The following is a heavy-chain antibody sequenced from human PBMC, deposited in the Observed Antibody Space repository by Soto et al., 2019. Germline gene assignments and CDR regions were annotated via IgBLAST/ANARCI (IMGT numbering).Heavy chain of an antibody. D-gene: IGHD6-13*01. CDR2: IKSKTDGGTT. J-gene: IGHJ6*02. V-gene: IGHV3-15*01. CDR3: TTGQLLAPAGGMDV. CDR1: GFTFSNAW. Sequence: KPGGSLRLSGPASGFTFSNAWMSWVRQAPGKGREWVDRIKSKTDGGTTDYAAPVKGRFTISRDDSKNTLYLKMNSLKTEDSAVYYCTTGQLLAPAGGMDVWGQGTTVTVSS.